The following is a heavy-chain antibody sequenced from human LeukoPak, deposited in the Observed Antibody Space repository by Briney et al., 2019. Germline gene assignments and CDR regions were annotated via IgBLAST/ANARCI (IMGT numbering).Heavy chain of an antibody. CDR3: ARGRNDNGGMFFDS. CDR1: GGSLRSYY. CDR2: ISYSAYT. V-gene: IGHV4-59*01. Sequence: PSETLSLTCTVSGGSLRSYYWSWIRQAPGKGLEWIGFISYSAYTSYTPSLKSRVAISVDTPKSQFSLRLTSMTAADTAIYYCARGRNDNGGMFFDSWAQGTLVTVST. J-gene: IGHJ4*02. D-gene: IGHD4-23*01.